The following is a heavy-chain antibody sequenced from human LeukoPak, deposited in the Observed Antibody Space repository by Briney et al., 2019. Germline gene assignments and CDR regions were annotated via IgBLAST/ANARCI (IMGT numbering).Heavy chain of an antibody. V-gene: IGHV3-23*01. CDR2: ISGAGGST. Sequence: PGGSLRLSCAASGFPFSNFAMTWVRRVPGKGLEWVSSISGAGGSTYYADSVKGRFTISRDNSKNTLYLQMNSLRAEDTALYYCAKNSGSYVHYYYMDVWGKGTTVTVSS. J-gene: IGHJ6*03. CDR3: AKNSGSYVHYYYMDV. D-gene: IGHD1-26*01. CDR1: GFPFSNFA.